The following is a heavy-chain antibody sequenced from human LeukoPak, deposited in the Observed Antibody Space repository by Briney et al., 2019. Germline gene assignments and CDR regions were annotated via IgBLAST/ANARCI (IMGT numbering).Heavy chain of an antibody. CDR1: GYTFTSYG. CDR3: AVYGSGSSYYFDY. CDR2: ISAYNGNT. V-gene: IGHV1-18*01. D-gene: IGHD3-10*01. Sequence: ATVKVSCKASGYTFTSYGISWVRQAPGQGLEWMGWISAYNGNTNYAQKLQGRVTMTTDTSTSTAHMELRSLRSDDTAVYYCAVYGSGSSYYFDYWGQGTLVTVSS. J-gene: IGHJ4*02.